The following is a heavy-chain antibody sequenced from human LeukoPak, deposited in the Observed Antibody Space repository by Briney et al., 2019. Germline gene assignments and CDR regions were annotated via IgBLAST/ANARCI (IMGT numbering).Heavy chain of an antibody. CDR2: ISYDGSNK. J-gene: IGHJ4*02. Sequence: GGSLSLSCAASGFTFSSYAMHWVRQAPGKGLEWVAVISYDGSNKYYADSVKGRFTISRDNSKNTLYLQMNSLRAEDTAVYYCARQKVGAADRLDYWGQGTLVTVSS. CDR1: GFTFSSYA. D-gene: IGHD1-26*01. V-gene: IGHV3-30-3*01. CDR3: ARQKVGAADRLDY.